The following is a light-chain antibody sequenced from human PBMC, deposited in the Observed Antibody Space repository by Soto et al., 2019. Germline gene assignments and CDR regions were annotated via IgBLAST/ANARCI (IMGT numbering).Light chain of an antibody. Sequence: QSALTQPASVSGSPGQSITISCTGTSSDVGGYNYVSWFQQHPGKAPKLMIYDVSNQPSGVSNRFSGSMSGNTASLTISGLRAEYEADYYCSSYTISTTEVFGTGTKLTVL. V-gene: IGLV2-14*03. J-gene: IGLJ1*01. CDR2: DVS. CDR1: SSDVGGYNY. CDR3: SSYTISTTEV.